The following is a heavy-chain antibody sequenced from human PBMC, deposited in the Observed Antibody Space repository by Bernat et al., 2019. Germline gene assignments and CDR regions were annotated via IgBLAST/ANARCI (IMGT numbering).Heavy chain of an antibody. J-gene: IGHJ4*02. V-gene: IGHV1-69*08. D-gene: IGHD5-12*01. Sequence: VQLVQSGAEVKKPGSSVKVSCKASGGTFSSYTISWVRQAPGQGLEWMGRIIPILGIANYAQKFQGRVTITADKSTSTAYMELSSLRSEDTAVYYCARDLHGYSGYDHYWDKGTLVTFSS. CDR1: GGTFSSYT. CDR2: IIPILGIA. CDR3: ARDLHGYSGYDHY.